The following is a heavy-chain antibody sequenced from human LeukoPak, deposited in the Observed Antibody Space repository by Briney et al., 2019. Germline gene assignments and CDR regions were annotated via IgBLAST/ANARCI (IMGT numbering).Heavy chain of an antibody. CDR3: ARVRVTVTSYFDY. CDR1: GYTFTGYY. Sequence: GASVKVSCKASGYTFTGYYMHWVRQAPGQGLEWMGWINPSSGGTNYAQKFQGRVTMTRDTSISTAYMELSRLRSDDTAVYYCARVRVTVTSYFDYWGQGTLVTVSS. CDR2: INPSSGGT. V-gene: IGHV1-2*02. D-gene: IGHD4-17*01. J-gene: IGHJ4*02.